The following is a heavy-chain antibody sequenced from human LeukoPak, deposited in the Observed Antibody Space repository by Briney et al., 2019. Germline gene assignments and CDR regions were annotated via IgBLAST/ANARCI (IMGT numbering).Heavy chain of an antibody. D-gene: IGHD1-20*01. V-gene: IGHV1-24*01. Sequence: GASVKVSCKVSGYTLTELSMHWVRQAPGKGLEWMGGFDPEDGETIYAQKFQGRVTMTEDTSTDTAYMELSSLRSEDTAVYYCATLNYRSYNWNPEDTDYWGQGTLVTVSS. CDR3: ATLNYRSYNWNPEDTDY. CDR2: FDPEDGET. CDR1: GYTLTELS. J-gene: IGHJ4*02.